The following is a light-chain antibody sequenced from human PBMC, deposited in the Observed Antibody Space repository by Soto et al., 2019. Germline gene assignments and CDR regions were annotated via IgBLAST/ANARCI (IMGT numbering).Light chain of an antibody. V-gene: IGLV2-8*01. CDR3: NSDAGDSNLV. CDR1: SSDVGGYNY. J-gene: IGLJ2*01. Sequence: QSALTQPPSASGSPGQSVTISCTGTSSDVGGYNYVSWYQQHPGKAPKLVIYEVSKRPSGVPDRFSGSKSGNTASLTVSGLQDADEDDYYCNSDAGDSNLVFGGGTKLTVL. CDR2: EVS.